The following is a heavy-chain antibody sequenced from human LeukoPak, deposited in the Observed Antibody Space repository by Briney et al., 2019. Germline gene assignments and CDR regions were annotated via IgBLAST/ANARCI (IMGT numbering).Heavy chain of an antibody. D-gene: IGHD3-3*01. CDR3: AKDGTYYDFWSGNSAFDI. J-gene: IGHJ3*02. CDR2: ISYDGSNK. Sequence: PGRSLRLSCAASGFTFSSYGMHWVRQAPGKGLEWVAVISYDGSNKYYADSVKGRFTISRDNSKNTLYLQMNSLRAEDTAVYYCAKDGTYYDFWSGNSAFDIWGQGTMVTVSS. V-gene: IGHV3-30*18. CDR1: GFTFSSYG.